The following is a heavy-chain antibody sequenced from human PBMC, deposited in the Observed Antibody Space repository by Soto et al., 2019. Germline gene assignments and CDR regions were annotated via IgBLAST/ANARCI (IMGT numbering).Heavy chain of an antibody. D-gene: IGHD3-22*01. CDR1: GGTFSSYA. Sequence: GXSVKVSCKASGGTFSSYAISWVRQAPVQGLEWMGGIIPIFGTANYAQKFQGRVTITADESTSTAYMELSSLRSGDTAVYYCARVRRVSDGNYYDSSGYFDYWGQGTLVTVSS. J-gene: IGHJ4*02. V-gene: IGHV1-69*01. CDR3: ARVRRVSDGNYYDSSGYFDY. CDR2: IIPIFGTA.